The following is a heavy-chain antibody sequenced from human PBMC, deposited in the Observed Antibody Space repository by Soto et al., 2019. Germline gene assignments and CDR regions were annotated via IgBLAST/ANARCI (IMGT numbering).Heavy chain of an antibody. CDR3: ARDDGWLILDY. V-gene: IGHV3-21*06. D-gene: IGHD6-19*01. Sequence: EVPLVESGGGPVKPGGSLRLSCAASGFAFNTYSMNWVRQAPGKGLGWVAFITRSSSYIYYADSVRGRFTLSRDNAKNSRYLQMNSLRAEDTAIYYCARDDGWLILDYWGQGTLVTVSS. CDR2: ITRSSSYI. CDR1: GFAFNTYS. J-gene: IGHJ4*02.